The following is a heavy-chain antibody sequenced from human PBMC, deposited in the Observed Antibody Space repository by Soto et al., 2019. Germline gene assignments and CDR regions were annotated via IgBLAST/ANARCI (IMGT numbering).Heavy chain of an antibody. CDR1: GFTFSDYG. Sequence: ASVKVSCKASGFTFSDYGLSWVRQAPGQPLEWMGWISGDNINSKYSQKFQGRLTMTTDTSTATASMELGSLTSDDTAVYYCGRDLGTPLRGYWGQGTLVTVSS. CDR3: GRDLGTPLRGY. D-gene: IGHD1-7*01. J-gene: IGHJ4*02. V-gene: IGHV1-18*01. CDR2: ISGDNINS.